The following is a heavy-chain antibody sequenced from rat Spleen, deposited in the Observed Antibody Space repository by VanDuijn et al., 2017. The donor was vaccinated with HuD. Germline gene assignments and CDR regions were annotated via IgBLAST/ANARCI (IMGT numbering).Heavy chain of an antibody. J-gene: IGHJ2*01. CDR3: ARGHTMGMDYFDY. CDR1: GFTFSNYY. D-gene: IGHD1-7*01. V-gene: IGHV5-29*01. Sequence: EVQLVESDGGLVQPGRSMKLSCAASGFTFSNYYMAWVRQAPTKGLEWVATISHDGSSTYYRDPEKGRFTISRDNAKSTLYLQMDSLRSEDTATYYCARGHTMGMDYFDYWGQGVMVTVSS. CDR2: ISHDGSST.